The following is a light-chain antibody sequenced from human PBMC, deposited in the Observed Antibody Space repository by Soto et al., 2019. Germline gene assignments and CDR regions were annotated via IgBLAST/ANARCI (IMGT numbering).Light chain of an antibody. CDR1: SSDIGKYNY. V-gene: IGLV2-14*01. CDR3: SSYTGSNINTVV. CDR2: EVS. J-gene: IGLJ2*01. Sequence: QSDLTQPASVSGSPGQSITISCTGTSSDIGKYNYVSWFQQHPAKAPKLIIFEVSTRPSGVSNRFSGSKSGNTASLTISGLQAEDEADYYCSSYTGSNINTVVFGGGTKLTVL.